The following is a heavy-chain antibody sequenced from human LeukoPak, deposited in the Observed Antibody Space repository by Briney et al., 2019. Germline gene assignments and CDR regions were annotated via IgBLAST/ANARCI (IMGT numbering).Heavy chain of an antibody. V-gene: IGHV3-23*01. J-gene: IGHJ4*02. CDR2: LSGSADST. D-gene: IGHD2-15*01. CDR1: GFTFSSYA. CDR3: VRDPTRAECSDGSCYLDY. Sequence: PGGSLRLSCAASGFTFSSYAMSWVRQAPGKGLEWVSGLSGSADSTYHADSVKGRFTISRDNSKDTLYLQMNSLRAEDTAVYYCVRDPTRAECSDGSCYLDYWGQGTLVSVSS.